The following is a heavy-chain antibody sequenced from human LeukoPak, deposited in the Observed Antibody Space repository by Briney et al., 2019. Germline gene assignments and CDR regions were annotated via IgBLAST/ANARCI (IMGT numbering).Heavy chain of an antibody. J-gene: IGHJ3*02. D-gene: IGHD3-3*01. CDR3: AGRVPIWSGYLLDAFDI. V-gene: IGHV3-48*03. CDR2: ISSSGSTI. CDR1: GFTFSSYG. Sequence: QPGGSLRLSCAASGFTFSSYGMNWVRQAPGKGLEWVSYISSSGSTIYYADSVKGRFTISRDNAKNSLYLQMNSLRAEDTAVYYCAGRVPIWSGYLLDAFDIWGQGTMVTVSS.